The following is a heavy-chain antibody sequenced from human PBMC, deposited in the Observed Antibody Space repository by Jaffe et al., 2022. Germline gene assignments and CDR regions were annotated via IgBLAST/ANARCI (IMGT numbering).Heavy chain of an antibody. J-gene: IGHJ5*02. D-gene: IGHD6-6*01. V-gene: IGHV4-34*01. CDR3: ARGRRIAARPFPFDP. CDR1: GGSFSGYY. Sequence: QVQLQQWGAGLLKPSETLSLTCAVYGGSFSGYYWSWIRQPPGKGLEWIGEINHSGSTNYNPSLKSRVTISVDTSKNQFSLKLSSVTAADTAVYYCARGRRIAARPFPFDPWGQGTLVTVSS. CDR2: INHSGST.